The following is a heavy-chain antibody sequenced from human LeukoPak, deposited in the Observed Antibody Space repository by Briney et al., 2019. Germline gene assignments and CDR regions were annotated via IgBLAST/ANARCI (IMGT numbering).Heavy chain of an antibody. CDR1: GFTFSSYE. Sequence: GGSLRLSCAASGFTFSSYEMNWVRQAPGKWLEWVSYISSSGSTIYYADSVKGRFTISRDNAKNSLYLQMNSLRAEDTPVYYCAQEGYGSGSYDGWRQGTLVTVS. CDR2: ISSSGSTI. V-gene: IGHV3-48*03. CDR3: AQEGYGSGSYDG. J-gene: IGHJ4*02. D-gene: IGHD3-10*01.